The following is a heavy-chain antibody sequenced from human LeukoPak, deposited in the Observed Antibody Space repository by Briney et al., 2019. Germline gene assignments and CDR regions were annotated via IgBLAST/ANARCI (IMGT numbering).Heavy chain of an antibody. D-gene: IGHD4-17*01. CDR2: ISTYNGNA. J-gene: IGHJ4*02. CDR1: GYIFTGYG. Sequence: ASVKVSCKASGYIFTGYGISWVRQTPGQGLEWMGWISTYNGNANYAQKLQGRVSVTTDTSTSTAYMELRSLRSDDTALYYCARDTVTAPGGYFDYWGQGTLVTVSS. CDR3: ARDTVTAPGGYFDY. V-gene: IGHV1-18*01.